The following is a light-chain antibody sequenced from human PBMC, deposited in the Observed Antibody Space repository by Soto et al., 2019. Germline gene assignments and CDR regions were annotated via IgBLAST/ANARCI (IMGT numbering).Light chain of an antibody. CDR2: SAS. V-gene: IGKV3-20*01. Sequence: EVVLTQSPGTLSLSPGERVTLSCRASQSVASSYLAWYQQKPGRAPRLLFYSASSSATGIPVRFSGSGSGTDFTLTIRRLEPEDFAVYYCHHFGSLPETFDQGTNVE. CDR3: HHFGSLPET. J-gene: IGKJ1*01. CDR1: QSVASSY.